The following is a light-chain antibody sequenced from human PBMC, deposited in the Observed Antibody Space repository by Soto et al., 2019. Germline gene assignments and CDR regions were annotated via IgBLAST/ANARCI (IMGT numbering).Light chain of an antibody. J-gene: IGKJ4*01. CDR1: QSVSSY. CDR2: DAS. CDR3: QQRSKWPLT. Sequence: EIVLTQSPATLSLSPGERATLSCRASQSVSSYLAWYQQKPGQAPRLLIYDASNMATGIPARFSGSGSGTDFTLTISSLEPEDFAVYHCQQRSKWPLTFGGGTKVEIK. V-gene: IGKV3-11*01.